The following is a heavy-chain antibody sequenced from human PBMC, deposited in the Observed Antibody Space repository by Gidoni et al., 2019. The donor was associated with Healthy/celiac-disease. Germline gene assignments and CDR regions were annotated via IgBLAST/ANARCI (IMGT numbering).Heavy chain of an antibody. D-gene: IGHD2-15*01. J-gene: IGHJ5*02. CDR1: GYTFTSYA. Sequence: QVQLVQSGAEVKKPGASVKVSCKASGYTFTSYAMHWVRQAPGQRLEWMGWINAGNGNTKYSQKFQGRVTITRDTSASTAYMELSSLRSEDTAVYYCARALPSIVVVVAATAGWFDPWGQGTLVTVSS. CDR2: INAGNGNT. V-gene: IGHV1-3*01. CDR3: ARALPSIVVVVAATAGWFDP.